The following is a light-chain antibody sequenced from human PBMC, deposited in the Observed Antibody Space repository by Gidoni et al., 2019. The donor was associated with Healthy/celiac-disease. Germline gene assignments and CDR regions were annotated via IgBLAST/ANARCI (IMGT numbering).Light chain of an antibody. J-gene: IGKJ2*01. Sequence: EIVMTQSPATLSVSPGERATLSCRASQSVSSNLAWYQQKPGQAPRLLIYGASSGSGTEFTLTISSLQSEDFAVYYCQQYNNWPPATFGQGTKLEIK. CDR1: QSVSSN. V-gene: IGKV3-15*01. CDR2: GAS. CDR3: QQYNNWPPAT.